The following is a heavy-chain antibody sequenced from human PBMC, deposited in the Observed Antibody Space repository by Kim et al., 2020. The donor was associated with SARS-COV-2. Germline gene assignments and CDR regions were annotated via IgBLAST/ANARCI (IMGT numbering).Heavy chain of an antibody. Sequence: SETLSLTCTVSGGSISSGSYYWSWIRQPAGKGLEWIGRIYTSGSTNYNPSLKSRVTISVDTSKNQFSLKLSSVTAADTAVYYCARGRGGIAVAGTGGWWFDPWGQGTLVTVSS. V-gene: IGHV4-61*02. CDR3: ARGRGGIAVAGTGGWWFDP. J-gene: IGHJ5*02. CDR1: GGSISSGSYY. D-gene: IGHD6-19*01. CDR2: IYTSGST.